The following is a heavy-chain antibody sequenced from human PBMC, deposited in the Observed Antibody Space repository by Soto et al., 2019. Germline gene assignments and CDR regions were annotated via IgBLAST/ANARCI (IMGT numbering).Heavy chain of an antibody. D-gene: IGHD1-1*01. CDR1: GFIFGHYA. Sequence: GGSLRLSCAGSGFIFGHYAMTWVRQAPGKGLEWISAISGRGDSTYYADAVKGRFTISRDNSKNTLYLQMNSLRFDDTAVYYCAKALDGIDDYFYDMDVWGQGTPVTVSS. CDR3: AKALDGIDDYFYDMDV. CDR2: ISGRGDST. J-gene: IGHJ6*02. V-gene: IGHV3-23*01.